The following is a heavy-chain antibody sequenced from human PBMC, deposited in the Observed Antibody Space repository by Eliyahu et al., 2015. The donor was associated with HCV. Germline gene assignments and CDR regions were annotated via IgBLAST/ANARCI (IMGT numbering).Heavy chain of an antibody. CDR3: ARDGGRFLSQELGYYYGMDV. V-gene: IGHV3-33*01. J-gene: IGHJ6*02. D-gene: IGHD6-13*01. Sequence: QVQLVESGGGVVQPGRSLRLSCAASGFTFSSYGLHWVRQXXGKGXXWVAVXWXDGSNXYXADSVKGRFTISRDNSRNTLYLQINSLRAEDMAVYYCARDGGRFLSQELGYYYGMDVWGQGTTVTVSS. CDR1: GFTFSSYG. CDR2: XWXDGSNX.